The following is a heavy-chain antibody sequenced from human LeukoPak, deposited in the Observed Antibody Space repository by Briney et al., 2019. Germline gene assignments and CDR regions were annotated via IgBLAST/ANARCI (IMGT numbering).Heavy chain of an antibody. CDR1: GFTFSSYG. CDR2: ISYDGSNK. CDR3: AKGSYCSGGSCYYYYGMDV. Sequence: GRSLRLSCAASGFTFSSYGMHWVRQAPGKGLEWVAVISYDGSNKYYADSVKGRFTISRDNPKNTLYLQMNSLRAEDTAVYYCAKGSYCSGGSCYYYYGMDVWGKGTTVTVSS. V-gene: IGHV3-30*18. J-gene: IGHJ6*04. D-gene: IGHD2-15*01.